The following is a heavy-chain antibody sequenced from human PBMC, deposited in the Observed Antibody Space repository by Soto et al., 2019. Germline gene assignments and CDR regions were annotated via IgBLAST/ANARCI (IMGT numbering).Heavy chain of an antibody. Sequence: LRLSCAASGFSFSTYAMTWVRQAPGKGLEWVSVVSYSGDTTYYAESVKARFTISRDNSKNTLYLQMNSLRGDDTAVYYCAKVYGSGSRPYYCGMDVWGQGTTVTVSS. CDR2: VSYSGDTT. CDR1: GFSFSTYA. V-gene: IGHV3-23*01. CDR3: AKVYGSGSRPYYCGMDV. D-gene: IGHD2-15*01. J-gene: IGHJ6*02.